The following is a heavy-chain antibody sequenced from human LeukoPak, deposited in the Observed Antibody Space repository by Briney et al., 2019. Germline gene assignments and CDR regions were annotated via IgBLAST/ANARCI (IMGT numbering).Heavy chain of an antibody. CDR2: INTGGSTT. Sequence: GGSLRLSCAASGFDFSSNWMHWVRQAPGKGLVWVSRINTGGSTTDYADSVKGRFTISRDNAKNTLYLQMNSLRAEDTAVYYCSRDLRGRDDYWGQGILVIVSS. V-gene: IGHV3-74*01. CDR3: SRDLRGRDDY. D-gene: IGHD5-24*01. CDR1: GFDFSSNW. J-gene: IGHJ4*02.